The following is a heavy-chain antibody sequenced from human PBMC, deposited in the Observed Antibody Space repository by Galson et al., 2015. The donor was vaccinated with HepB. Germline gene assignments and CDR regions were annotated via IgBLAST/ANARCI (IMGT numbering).Heavy chain of an antibody. V-gene: IGHV6-1*01. CDR1: GDSVSSNSAA. D-gene: IGHD2-2*01. J-gene: IGHJ6*01. Sequence: CAISGDSVSSNSAAWNWIRQSPSRGLEWLGRTYYRSKWYNDYAVSVKSRITINPDTSKNQFSLQLNSVTPEDTAVYYCARAGGYCSSTRCYGGYSDSSGKFYYY. CDR3: ARAGGYCSSTRCYGGYSDSSGKFYYY. CDR2: TYYRSKWYN.